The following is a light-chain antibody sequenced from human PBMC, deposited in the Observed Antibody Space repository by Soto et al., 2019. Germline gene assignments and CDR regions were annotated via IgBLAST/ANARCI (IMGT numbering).Light chain of an antibody. CDR2: VSSDGSH. J-gene: IGLJ3*02. Sequence: VLTQSPSASASLGASVKLTCTLSSGHSSYTIAWHQQQPEKGPHYLMKVSSDGSHSKGDGIPDRFSGSSSGAERYLTISSLQSEDEADYYCQTWGTGIRVFGGGTKLTVL. CDR1: SGHSSYT. V-gene: IGLV4-69*02. CDR3: QTWGTGIRV.